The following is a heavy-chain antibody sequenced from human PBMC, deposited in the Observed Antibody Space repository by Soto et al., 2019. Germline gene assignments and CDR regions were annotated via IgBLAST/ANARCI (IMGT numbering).Heavy chain of an antibody. CDR1: GGTFSSYA. V-gene: IGHV1-69*12. Sequence: QVQLVQSGAEVKKPGSSVKVSCKASGGTFSSYAISWVRQAPGQGLEWMGGIIPIFGTANYAQKFQGRVTITADESTSTADMELSSLRSDDTAVYYCARGSIAARLDNWFAPWGQGTLVTVSS. D-gene: IGHD6-6*01. CDR3: ARGSIAARLDNWFAP. CDR2: IIPIFGTA. J-gene: IGHJ5*02.